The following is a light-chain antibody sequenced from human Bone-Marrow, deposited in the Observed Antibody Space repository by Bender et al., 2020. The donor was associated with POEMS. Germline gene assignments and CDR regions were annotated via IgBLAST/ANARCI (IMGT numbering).Light chain of an antibody. CDR2: EVS. Sequence: QSALTQPASVSGSPGQSLTISCTGTSSDIGGYNSVSWYQQHPGKAPKLIIYEVSNRPSGVPDRFSGSKSGNTASLTISGLQAEDEGDYYCQSYDNSLGGWVFGGGTKLTVL. CDR1: SSDIGGYNS. V-gene: IGLV2-14*01. CDR3: QSYDNSLGGWV. J-gene: IGLJ3*02.